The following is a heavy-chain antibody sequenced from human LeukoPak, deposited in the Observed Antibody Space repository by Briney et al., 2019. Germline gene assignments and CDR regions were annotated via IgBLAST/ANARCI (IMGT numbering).Heavy chain of an antibody. CDR2: INTDGSYT. CDR1: GFTFSNFW. D-gene: IGHD3-10*01. CDR3: ARGMTYYHGSGKFDY. V-gene: IGHV3-74*01. J-gene: IGHJ4*02. Sequence: PGGSLRLSCAVSGFTFSNFWMHWVRQTPGKGLVWVSRINTDGSYTDYADPVKGRFTISRDNAKNTLYLQMNSLRAEDMAVYYCARGMTYYHGSGKFDYWGQGTLVTVSS.